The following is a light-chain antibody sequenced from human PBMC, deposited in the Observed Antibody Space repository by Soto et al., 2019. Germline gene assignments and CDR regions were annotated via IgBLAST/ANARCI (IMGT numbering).Light chain of an antibody. Sequence: QLVLTQSPSASASLGASVKLTCTLDSGHRSYAIAWHQQQSEKGPRYLMKVNSDGTHSKGDGIPDRFSGSSAGAERYLTIFSLQSEDEADYYCQTWDTGIGVFGGGTKVTVL. CDR2: VNSDGTH. J-gene: IGLJ3*02. CDR3: QTWDTGIGV. V-gene: IGLV4-69*02. CDR1: SGHRSYA.